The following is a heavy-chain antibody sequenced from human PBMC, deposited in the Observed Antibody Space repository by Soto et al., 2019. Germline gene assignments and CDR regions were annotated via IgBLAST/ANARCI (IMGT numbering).Heavy chain of an antibody. V-gene: IGHV1-69*06. CDR2: TIPVFNTA. J-gene: IGHJ3*02. CDR3: ARGVYGWGNYSTCPSAFDI. CDR1: GGTLSDHG. D-gene: IGHD3-10*01. Sequence: QVQLEQSGAEVKKPGSSVKVSCKASGGTLSDHGVAWLRQAPGQGLEWMGGTIPVFNTAKYAQKFQGRVTVTADKCTNIVYMELSSLRSDDTAFYFWARGVYGWGNYSTCPSAFDIWGQGTMVIVSS.